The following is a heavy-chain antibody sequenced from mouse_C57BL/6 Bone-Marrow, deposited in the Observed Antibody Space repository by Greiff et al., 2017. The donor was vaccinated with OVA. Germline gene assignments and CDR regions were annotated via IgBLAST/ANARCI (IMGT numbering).Heavy chain of an antibody. D-gene: IGHD2-4*01. CDR3: AREGGIYYDYDGFYWYFDV. V-gene: IGHV1-42*01. CDR2: INPSTGGT. Sequence: VQLKQSGPELVKPGASVKISCKASGYSFTGYYMNWVKQSPEKSLEWIGEINPSTGGTTYNQKFKAKATLTVDKSSSTAYMQLKSLTSEDSAVYYCAREGGIYYDYDGFYWYFDVWGTGTTVTVSS. J-gene: IGHJ1*03. CDR1: GYSFTGYY.